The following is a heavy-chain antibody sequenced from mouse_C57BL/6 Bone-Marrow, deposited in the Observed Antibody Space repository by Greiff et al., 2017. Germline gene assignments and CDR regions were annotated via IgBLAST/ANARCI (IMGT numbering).Heavy chain of an antibody. CDR1: CYAFSSSW. CDR3: ARSGITTVVAPFDY. Sequence: QVQLQQSGPELVKPGASVKFSCKASCYAFSSSWMNWVKQRPGQGLEWIGRIYPGDGDTNYDEKFKGKATLTADKSSRTAYMQLSSLTSEDSAVSCGARSGITTVVAPFDYWGQGTTLTVSS. J-gene: IGHJ2*01. V-gene: IGHV1-82*01. D-gene: IGHD1-1*01. CDR2: IYPGDGDT.